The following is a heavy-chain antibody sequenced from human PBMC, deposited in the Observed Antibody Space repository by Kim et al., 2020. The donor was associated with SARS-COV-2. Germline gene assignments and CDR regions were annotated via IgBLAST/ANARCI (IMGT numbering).Heavy chain of an antibody. Sequence: GGSLRLSCEASGFTFSNSWMHWVRQTPGEGLLWVSRINTDETYTTYADSVKGRFTTSRDNSKNTLYLQLNSLRDEDTAVYYCAKHIVGTTRAFDLWGRGTMVIVSA. D-gene: IGHD1-26*01. CDR1: GFTFSNSW. V-gene: IGHV3-74*01. CDR3: AKHIVGTTRAFDL. J-gene: IGHJ3*01. CDR2: INTDETYT.